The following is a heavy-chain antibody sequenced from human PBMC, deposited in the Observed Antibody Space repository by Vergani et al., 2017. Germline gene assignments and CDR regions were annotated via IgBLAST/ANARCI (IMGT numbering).Heavy chain of an antibody. J-gene: IGHJ6*03. CDR2: IDHTGRP. CDR1: GGSFTSYH. Sequence: QVQLQQWGGGLLKPSETLSLTCVVNGGSFTSYHWTWLRQSPGEGLEWVGDIDHTGRPDYNPSLKSRLTMSVDKSRNQFSLTLNSVTATDTAIYFCARVNTEXNGHLYYYYYMDVWGQGTAVTVS. V-gene: IGHV4-34*01. D-gene: IGHD4-11*01. CDR3: ARVNTEXNGHLYYYYYMDV.